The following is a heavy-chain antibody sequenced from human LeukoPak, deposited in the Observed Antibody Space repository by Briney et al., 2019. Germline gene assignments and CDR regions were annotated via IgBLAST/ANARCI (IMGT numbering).Heavy chain of an antibody. D-gene: IGHD2-2*01. CDR2: INPKSGGT. Sequence: GASVTASYKASGYTFTGYYMHWVRQAPGQGLERMGWINPKSGGTNYAQKFQGRVTMTRDTSISTAYMELSRLRSDDTAVYYCASPAKYCSSTSCFEDYCYYYGMDVWGQGTTVTVSS. J-gene: IGHJ6*02. CDR1: GYTFTGYY. V-gene: IGHV1-2*02. CDR3: ASPAKYCSSTSCFEDYCYYYGMDV.